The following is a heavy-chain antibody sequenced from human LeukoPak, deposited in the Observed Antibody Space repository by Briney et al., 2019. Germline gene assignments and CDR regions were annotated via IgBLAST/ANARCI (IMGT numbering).Heavy chain of an antibody. Sequence: ASVKVSCKASGYTFTSYGISWVRQATGQGLEWMGWISAYNGNTNYAQKLQGRVTMTIDTSTSTAYMELRSLRSDDTAVYYCARWRYSGSYFDYWGQGTLVTVSS. D-gene: IGHD1-26*01. CDR3: ARWRYSGSYFDY. CDR1: GYTFTSYG. J-gene: IGHJ4*02. V-gene: IGHV1-18*01. CDR2: ISAYNGNT.